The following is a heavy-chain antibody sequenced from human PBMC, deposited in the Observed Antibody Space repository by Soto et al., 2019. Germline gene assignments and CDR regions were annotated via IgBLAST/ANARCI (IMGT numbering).Heavy chain of an antibody. J-gene: IGHJ4*02. CDR3: AKRAGFSGSYFDY. V-gene: IGHV3-23*01. D-gene: IGHD1-26*01. Sequence: PWGSLRLSCAASGFNFGSFAMSWVRQAPGKGLEWVSTISGSGGTTDFADSVKGRFTVSRDKSKNTLYLQMNSLRAEDTAVYYCAKRAGFSGSYFDYWGLGTLVTVSS. CDR2: ISGSGGTT. CDR1: GFNFGSFA.